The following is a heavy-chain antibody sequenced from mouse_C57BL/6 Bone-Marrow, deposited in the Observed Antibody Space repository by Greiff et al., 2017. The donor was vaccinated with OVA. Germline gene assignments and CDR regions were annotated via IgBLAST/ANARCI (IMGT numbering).Heavy chain of an antibody. CDR1: GYTFTSYG. J-gene: IGHJ3*01. CDR2: IYPRSGNT. CDR3: ARRRQRFAY. D-gene: IGHD3-2*01. Sequence: QVQLKQSGAELARPGASVKLSCKASGYTFTSYGISWVKQRTGQGLEWIGEIYPRSGNTYYNEKFKGKATLTADKSSSTAYMELRSLTSEDSAVYFCARRRQRFAYWGQGTLVTVSA. V-gene: IGHV1-81*01.